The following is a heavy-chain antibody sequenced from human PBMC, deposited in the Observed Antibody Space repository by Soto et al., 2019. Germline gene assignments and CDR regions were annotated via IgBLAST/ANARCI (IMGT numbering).Heavy chain of an antibody. D-gene: IGHD2-15*01. CDR3: ASQRRDSCVGDY. Sequence: SETLSLTCAVYGGSFSGYYWSWTRQPPGKGLEWIGGIYTSGSTNYNPSLKSRVTISVDTSKNQFSLKLSSVTAADTAVYYCASQRRDSCVGDYWGQGTLVTVSS. CDR2: IYTSGST. CDR1: GGSFSGYY. V-gene: IGHV4-34*01. J-gene: IGHJ4*02.